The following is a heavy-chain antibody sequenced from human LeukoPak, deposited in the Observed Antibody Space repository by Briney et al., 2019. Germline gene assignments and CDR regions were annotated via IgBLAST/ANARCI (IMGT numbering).Heavy chain of an antibody. CDR2: ISSSSSTI. CDR3: AEAPSCASRLWFDP. D-gene: IGHD3-16*01. CDR1: GFTFSSYS. V-gene: IGHV3-48*04. Sequence: GGSLRLSCAASGFTFSSYSMNWVRQAPGKGLEWVSYISSSSSTIYYADSVKGRFTISRDNAKNSLYLQMNSLRAEDTAVYYCAEAPSCASRLWFDPWGQGILVTVSS. J-gene: IGHJ5*02.